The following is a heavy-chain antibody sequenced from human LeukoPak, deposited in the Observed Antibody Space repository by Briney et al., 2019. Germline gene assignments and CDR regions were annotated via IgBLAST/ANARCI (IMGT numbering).Heavy chain of an antibody. Sequence: GGSLRLSCAASGFPFISYSMHWVRQAPGKGLEWVSYISSSSSAIYYADSVKGRFTISRDNAKNSLYLQMNSLRDEDTAVYYCARGYDYYDSGGYYYWGQGTLVTVSS. D-gene: IGHD3-22*01. CDR3: ARGYDYYDSGGYYY. CDR1: GFPFISYS. J-gene: IGHJ4*02. V-gene: IGHV3-48*02. CDR2: ISSSSSAI.